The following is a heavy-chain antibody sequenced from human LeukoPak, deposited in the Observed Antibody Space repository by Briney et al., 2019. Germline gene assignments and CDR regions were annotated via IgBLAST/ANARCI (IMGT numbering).Heavy chain of an antibody. V-gene: IGHV4-39*01. J-gene: IGHJ4*02. D-gene: IGHD6-13*01. CDR1: GGSISSSSYY. CDR2: IYYSGST. CDR3: ANGIAAAGVYYFDY. Sequence: SETLSLTCTVPGGSISSSSYYWGWIRQPPGKGLEWIGSIYYSGSTYYNPSLKSRVTISVDTSKNQFSLKLSSVTAADTAVYYCANGIAAAGVYYFDYWGQGTLVAVSS.